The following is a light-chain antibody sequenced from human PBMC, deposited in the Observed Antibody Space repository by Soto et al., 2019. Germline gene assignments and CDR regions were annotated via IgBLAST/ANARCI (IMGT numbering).Light chain of an antibody. V-gene: IGKV1-39*01. CDR2: AAS. CDR3: QQSYSTPWT. J-gene: IGKJ1*01. CDR1: QSISTY. Sequence: DIQMTQSPSSLSASLGDRVTITFRASQSISTYLNWYQQKPGKAPKLLICAASSLRSGVPSRFSGSGSGTDFTLTISSLQPEDVATYYCQQSYSTPWTFGQGTKVDIK.